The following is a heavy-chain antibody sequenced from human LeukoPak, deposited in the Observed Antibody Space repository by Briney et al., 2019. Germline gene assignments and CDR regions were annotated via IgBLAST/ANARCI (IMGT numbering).Heavy chain of an antibody. CDR1: GFTFSSYG. CDR3: AKDCISAAGTRPRPSEADYYGMDV. V-gene: IGHV3-30*18. J-gene: IGHJ6*02. CDR2: ISYDGSNK. D-gene: IGHD6-13*01. Sequence: GGSLRLSCAASGFTFSSYGMHWVRQAPGKGLEWVAVISYDGSNKYYADSVKGRFTISRDNSKNTLYLQMNSLRAEDTAVYYCAKDCISAAGTRPRPSEADYYGMDVWGQGTTVTVSS.